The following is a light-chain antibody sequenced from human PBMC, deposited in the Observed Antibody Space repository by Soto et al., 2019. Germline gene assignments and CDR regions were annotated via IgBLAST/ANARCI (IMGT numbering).Light chain of an antibody. CDR1: QSINRH. Sequence: EIVLTQSPATLSLSPGERATLSCRASQSINRHLAWYQQKPGQAPRLLILDASDRATGIPARFSGSGSGTDFTLTISSLEPEDFAVYYCQQYYSSPFSFGPGTKVNIK. CDR3: QQYYSSPFS. CDR2: DAS. V-gene: IGKV3-11*01. J-gene: IGKJ3*01.